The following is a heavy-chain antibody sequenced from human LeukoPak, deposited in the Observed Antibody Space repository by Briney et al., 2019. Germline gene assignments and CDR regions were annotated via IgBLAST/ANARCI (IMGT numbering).Heavy chain of an antibody. CDR2: IYPGDSDT. Sequence: GESLKISCKGSEYSFTSHWIGWVRQMPGKGLEWMGIIYPGDSDTRYSPSFQGQVTISADKSISTAYLQWSSLKASDTAMYYCARLGGGYCSGGSCRGGWFDPWGQGTLVTVSS. J-gene: IGHJ5*02. V-gene: IGHV5-51*01. CDR1: EYSFTSHW. CDR3: ARLGGGYCSGGSCRGGWFDP. D-gene: IGHD2-15*01.